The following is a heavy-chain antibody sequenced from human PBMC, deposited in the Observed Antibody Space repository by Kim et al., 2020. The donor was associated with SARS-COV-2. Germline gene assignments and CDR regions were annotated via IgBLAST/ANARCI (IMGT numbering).Heavy chain of an antibody. J-gene: IGHJ2*01. CDR1: GFTFSSNA. Sequence: GGSLRLSCAASGFTFSSNAMTWVRQAPGKGLEWVSSIRDSGTVTYYGDSVKGRFTISRDNSKNTVYLQMDSPRADDTAVYYCAKDRLYWYFDLWGRGTLV. CDR3: AKDRLYWYFDL. CDR2: IRDSGTVT. V-gene: IGHV3-23*01.